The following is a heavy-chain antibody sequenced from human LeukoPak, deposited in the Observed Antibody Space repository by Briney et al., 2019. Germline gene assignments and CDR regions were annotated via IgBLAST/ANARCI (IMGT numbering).Heavy chain of an antibody. Sequence: SETLSLTCTVSGGSISSFSYYWGWVRQPPGKGLEWIGYIYYSGSTYYNPSLKSRVTISVDTSKNQFSLRLSSVTAADTAVYYCARNYYGSGRAFDIWGQGTMVTVSS. V-gene: IGHV4-31*03. CDR1: GGSISSFSYY. J-gene: IGHJ3*02. CDR3: ARNYYGSGRAFDI. CDR2: IYYSGST. D-gene: IGHD3-10*01.